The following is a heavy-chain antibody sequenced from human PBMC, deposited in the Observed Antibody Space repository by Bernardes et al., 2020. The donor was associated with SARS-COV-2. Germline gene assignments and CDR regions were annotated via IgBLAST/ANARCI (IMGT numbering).Heavy chain of an antibody. V-gene: IGHV1-8*01. CDR3: ARDYYDRSGYNLPFDY. Sequence: ASVKVSCKASGYIFTSYNIDWVRQATGQGLEWVGWLNPSSGNTGYAQRFQGRVTVTRNTSISTAYLELSSLRSEDTAVYYCARDYYDRSGYNLPFDYWGQGTPVTVSS. CDR2: LNPSSGNT. CDR1: GYIFTSYN. J-gene: IGHJ4*02. D-gene: IGHD3-22*01.